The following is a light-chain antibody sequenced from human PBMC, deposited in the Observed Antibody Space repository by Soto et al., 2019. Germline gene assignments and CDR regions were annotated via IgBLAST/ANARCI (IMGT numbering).Light chain of an antibody. Sequence: QSVLTQPPSVSEAPRQRVTISCSGSSSNIGNNAVNWYQQLPGKAPKLLIYYDDLLPSGVSDRFSGSKSGTSASLAISGLQSEDEADYYFAAWDDSLNGPVFGTGTKVTVL. CDR1: SSNIGNNA. CDR2: YDD. CDR3: AAWDDSLNGPV. V-gene: IGLV1-36*01. J-gene: IGLJ1*01.